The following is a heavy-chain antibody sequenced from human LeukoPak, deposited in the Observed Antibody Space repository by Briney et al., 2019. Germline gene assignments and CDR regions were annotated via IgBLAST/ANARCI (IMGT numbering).Heavy chain of an antibody. V-gene: IGHV4-39*07. CDR3: TRQDRIAEAGNSFDY. J-gene: IGHJ4*02. Sequence: PSETLSLTCTVSGGSISSRNYYWGWIRQPPGKGLEWIGNIYYSGRTYYNPSLKSRLTISVDTSKNQFSLKLSSVTAADTAVYYCTRQDRIAEAGNSFDYWGQGTLVTVSS. CDR2: IYYSGRT. CDR1: GGSISSRNYY. D-gene: IGHD6-13*01.